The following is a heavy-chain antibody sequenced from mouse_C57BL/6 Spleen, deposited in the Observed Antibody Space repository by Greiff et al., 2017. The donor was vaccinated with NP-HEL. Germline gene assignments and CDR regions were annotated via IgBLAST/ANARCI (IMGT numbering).Heavy chain of an antibody. CDR3: AGAYYSNYGYFDV. J-gene: IGHJ1*03. Sequence: VQLQQPGAELVRPGSSVKLSCKASGYTFTSYWMHWVKQRPIQGLEWIGNIDPSDSETHYNQKFKDKATLTVDKSSSTAYMQLSSLTSEDSAVYYCAGAYYSNYGYFDVWGTGTTVTVSS. D-gene: IGHD2-5*01. V-gene: IGHV1-52*01. CDR1: GYTFTSYW. CDR2: IDPSDSET.